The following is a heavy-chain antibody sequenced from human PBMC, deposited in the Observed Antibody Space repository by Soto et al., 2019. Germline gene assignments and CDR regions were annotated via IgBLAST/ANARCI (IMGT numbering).Heavy chain of an antibody. D-gene: IGHD2-15*01. Sequence: QVQLQESGPGLVKPSQTLSLTCTVSGGSISSGDSYWSWIRQPPGKGLEWIGYIYYSGSTYYKPSLKSRLTISPATSNNQLSLKRTSVTAADTAVYYCARGGGTSNTYGMDVWGQGTTVTVSS. J-gene: IGHJ6*02. V-gene: IGHV4-30-4*01. CDR3: ARGGGTSNTYGMDV. CDR1: GGSISSGDSY. CDR2: IYYSGST.